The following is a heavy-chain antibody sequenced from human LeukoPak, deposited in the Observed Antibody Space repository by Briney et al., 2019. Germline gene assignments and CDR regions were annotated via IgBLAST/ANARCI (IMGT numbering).Heavy chain of an antibody. CDR1: GFSFYDYA. V-gene: IGHV3-9*01. Sequence: GGSLRLSCAASGFSFYDYAMHWVRQAPGKGLEWVSGISGNSGNIGYADSVKGRFTISRDNAKNSLYLQMNSLRAEDTALYYCAKSLSICSSTSCLTPDIDYWGQGTLVTVSS. J-gene: IGHJ4*02. D-gene: IGHD2-2*01. CDR3: AKSLSICSSTSCLTPDIDY. CDR2: ISGNSGNI.